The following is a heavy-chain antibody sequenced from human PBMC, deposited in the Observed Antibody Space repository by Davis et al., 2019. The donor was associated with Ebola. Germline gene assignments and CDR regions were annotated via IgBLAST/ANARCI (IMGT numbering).Heavy chain of an antibody. V-gene: IGHV4-34*01. CDR3: ARQPSGYDCVDY. CDR1: GGSFSGYY. D-gene: IGHD5-12*01. J-gene: IGHJ4*02. CDR2: INHSGST. Sequence: SETLSLTCAVYGGSFSGYYWSWIRQPPGKGLEWIGEINHSGSTNYNPSLKSRVTISVDTSKNQFSLKLSSVTAADTAVYYCARQPSGYDCVDYWGQGTLVTVSS.